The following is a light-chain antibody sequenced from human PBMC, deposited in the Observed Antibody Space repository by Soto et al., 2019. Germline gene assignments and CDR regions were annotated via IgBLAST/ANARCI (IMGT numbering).Light chain of an antibody. Sequence: QSVLTQPASVSGTPGQSITISCTGSNSDVGLYDFVSWYQHHPGRAPKLIASEVSHRPSGISNRFSGSKSGNTASLTISGLQSEDEADYYCISYTSDDVRYVFGTGTKVTVL. CDR1: NSDVGLYDF. CDR2: EVS. J-gene: IGLJ1*01. CDR3: ISYTSDDVRYV. V-gene: IGLV2-14*01.